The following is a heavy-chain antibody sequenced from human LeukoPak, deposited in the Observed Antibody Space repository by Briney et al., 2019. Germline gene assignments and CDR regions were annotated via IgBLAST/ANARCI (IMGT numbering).Heavy chain of an antibody. V-gene: IGHV3-74*01. CDR1: GFTFSNYW. CDR2: INTDGSTT. Sequence: GGSLRLSCAASGFTFSNYWMHWVRQAPGKGLVWVSRINTDGSTTTYADSVKGRFTISRDNDKNMLYLQMNSLRAEDTAVYYCTRAEGRYSYEHWGQGTLVTVSS. D-gene: IGHD5-18*01. J-gene: IGHJ4*02. CDR3: TRAEGRYSYEH.